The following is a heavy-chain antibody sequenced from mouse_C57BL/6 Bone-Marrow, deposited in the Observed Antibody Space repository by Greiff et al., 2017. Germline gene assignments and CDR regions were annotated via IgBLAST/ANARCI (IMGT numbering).Heavy chain of an antibody. J-gene: IGHJ2*01. CDR1: GYTFTDYY. V-gene: IGHV1-75*01. Sequence: QVQLQQSGPELVKPGASVKISCKASGYTFTDYYINWVKQRPGQGLEWIGWIFPGSGSTYYNEKFKGKATLTVDKSSSTACMLLSSLTSEDSAVYFCARLTYYDYEYWGQGTTLTVSS. CDR2: IFPGSGST. CDR3: ARLTYYDYEY. D-gene: IGHD2-4*01.